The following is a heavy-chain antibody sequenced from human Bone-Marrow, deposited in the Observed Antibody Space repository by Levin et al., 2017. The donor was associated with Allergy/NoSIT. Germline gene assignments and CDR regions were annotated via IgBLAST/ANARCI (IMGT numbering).Heavy chain of an antibody. D-gene: IGHD1-1*01. J-gene: IGHJ5*02. CDR1: GGSINSYY. CDR3: AREVSYTWFDT. V-gene: IGHV4-4*07. CDR2: LYTSGTA. Sequence: PSQTLSLTCNVSGGSINSYYWSWLRQPAGKGLEWIGRLYTSGTANYSPSLKSRVTMSIGTSKKSFSLTLMSVTAADTAVYYCAREVSYTWFDTWGQGTLVTVSS.